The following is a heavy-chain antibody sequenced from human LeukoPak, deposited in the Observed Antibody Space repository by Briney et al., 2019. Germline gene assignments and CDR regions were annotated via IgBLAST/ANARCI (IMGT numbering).Heavy chain of an antibody. CDR3: ARDGLGYCSGGSCGIDY. CDR1: GGTFSSYA. Sequence: ASVKVSCKASGGTFSSYAISWVRQAPGQGLEWMGGIIPIFGTANYAQKFQGRVTITADESTSTAYMELSGLRSEDTAVYYCARDGLGYCSGGSCGIDYWGQGTLVTVSS. CDR2: IIPIFGTA. V-gene: IGHV1-69*01. D-gene: IGHD2-15*01. J-gene: IGHJ4*02.